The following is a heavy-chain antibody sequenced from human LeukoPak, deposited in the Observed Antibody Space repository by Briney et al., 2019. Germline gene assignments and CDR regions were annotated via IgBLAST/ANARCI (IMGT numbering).Heavy chain of an antibody. Sequence: SETLSLTCTVSGDSISSSSYYWGWIRQPPGKGLEWIGTIYYSGSTYYNPSLKSRVTISVETSKNQFSLKLSSVTAADTAVYYCTRNSGIIFGFRYSDLWGRGTLVTVSS. D-gene: IGHD3/OR15-3a*01. CDR3: TRNSGIIFGFRYSDL. CDR2: IYYSGST. CDR1: GDSISSSSYY. V-gene: IGHV4-39*07. J-gene: IGHJ2*01.